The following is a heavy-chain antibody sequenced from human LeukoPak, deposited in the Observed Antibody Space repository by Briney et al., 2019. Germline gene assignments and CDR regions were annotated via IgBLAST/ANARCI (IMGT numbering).Heavy chain of an antibody. D-gene: IGHD2-2*01. V-gene: IGHV4-4*07. CDR3: AREQIVVVPAALLGHYNWFDP. CDR1: GGSISSYY. CDR2: IYTNGST. Sequence: SETLSLTCTVSGGSISSYYWSWIRQPAGKGLEWIGRIYTNGSTNYRPSLKSRVTMSVDTSKNQFSLKLSSVTAADTAVYYCAREQIVVVPAALLGHYNWFDPWGQGTLVTVSS. J-gene: IGHJ5*02.